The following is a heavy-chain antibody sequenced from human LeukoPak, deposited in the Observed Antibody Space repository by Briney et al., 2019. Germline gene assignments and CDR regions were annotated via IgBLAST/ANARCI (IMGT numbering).Heavy chain of an antibody. Sequence: SETLSLTCTVSGGSISSYYWSWIRQPAGKGLEWIGRIYTSGSTNYNPSLKSRVTISVDTSKNQFSLKLSSVTAADTAVYYCARHLRTTGYSSSWYEWAFDIWGQGTMVTVSS. J-gene: IGHJ3*02. CDR2: IYTSGST. CDR1: GGSISSYY. V-gene: IGHV4-4*07. D-gene: IGHD6-13*01. CDR3: ARHLRTTGYSSSWYEWAFDI.